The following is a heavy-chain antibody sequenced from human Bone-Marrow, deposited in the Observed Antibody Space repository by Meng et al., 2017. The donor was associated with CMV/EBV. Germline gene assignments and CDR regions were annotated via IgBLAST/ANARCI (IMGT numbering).Heavy chain of an antibody. Sequence: GGSLRLSCAASGFTFSSYAMSWVRQAPGKGLEWVSAISGSGGSTYYADSVKGRFTISRDNSKNTLYLQMNSLRAEDTALYYCVKDEFCCNSGNCYEGCPYYLGNWGRGTLVTVSS. D-gene: IGHD2-21*01. V-gene: IGHV3-23*01. J-gene: IGHJ4*02. CDR1: GFTFSSYA. CDR3: VKDEFCCNSGNCYEGCPYYLGN. CDR2: ISGSGGST.